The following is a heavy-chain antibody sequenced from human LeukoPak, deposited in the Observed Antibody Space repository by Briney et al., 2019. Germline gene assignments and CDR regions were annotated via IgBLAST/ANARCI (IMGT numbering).Heavy chain of an antibody. J-gene: IGHJ4*02. D-gene: IGHD6-6*01. Sequence: GGSLRLSCAASGFTFSTYWMTWVGQPQGKGREWVANIKQDGSDKYYVDSVKGRFTISRDNAKNSLYLQMNSLRAEDTAVYYCARFRYSSSAFDYWGQGTLVTVSS. CDR3: ARFRYSSSAFDY. V-gene: IGHV3-7*01. CDR2: IKQDGSDK. CDR1: GFTFSTYW.